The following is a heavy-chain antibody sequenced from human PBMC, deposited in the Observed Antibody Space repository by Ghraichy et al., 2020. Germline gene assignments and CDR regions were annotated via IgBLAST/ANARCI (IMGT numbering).Heavy chain of an antibody. D-gene: IGHD4-17*01. J-gene: IGHJ3*02. CDR2: ISWNSGSI. CDR1: GFTFDDYA. CDR3: AKDRAYGDYVGAFDI. Sequence: GGSLRLSCAASGFTFDDYAMHWVRQAPGKGLEWVSGISWNSGSIGYADSVKGRFTISRDNAKNSLYLQMNSLRAEDTALYYCAKDRAYGDYVGAFDIWGQGTMVTVSS. V-gene: IGHV3-9*01.